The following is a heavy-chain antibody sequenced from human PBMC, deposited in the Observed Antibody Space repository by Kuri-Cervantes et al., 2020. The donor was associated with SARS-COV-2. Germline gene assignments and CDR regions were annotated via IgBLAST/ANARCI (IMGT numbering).Heavy chain of an antibody. Sequence: GSLRLSCAVSGYSISSGYYWSWIRQPPGKGLEWIGEINHSGSTNYNPSLKSRVTISVDTSKNQFSLKLSSVTAADTAVYYCARGRIRPFDYWGQGTLVTVSS. J-gene: IGHJ4*02. CDR1: GYSISSGYY. CDR3: ARGRIRPFDY. V-gene: IGHV4-34*01. CDR2: INHSGST.